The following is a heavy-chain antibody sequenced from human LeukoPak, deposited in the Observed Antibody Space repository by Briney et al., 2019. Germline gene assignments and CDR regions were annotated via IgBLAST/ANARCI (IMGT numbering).Heavy chain of an antibody. V-gene: IGHV3-66*03. J-gene: IGHJ4*02. CDR2: IYSSGST. CDR3: ARSCRGGSCYFYYFDY. CDR1: GFIATTNY. D-gene: IGHD2-15*01. Sequence: GGSLRLSCAGSGFIATTNYMSWVRQAPGKGLEWVSVIYSSGSTSYADSVKGRFTISRDSSKNTVYLQMNSLRAEDTAVYYCARSCRGGSCYFYYFDYWGQGTLVTVSS.